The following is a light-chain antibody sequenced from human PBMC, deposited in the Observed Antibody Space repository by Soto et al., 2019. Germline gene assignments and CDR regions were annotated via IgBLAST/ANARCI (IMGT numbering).Light chain of an antibody. J-gene: IGKJ4*01. CDR3: HQYGTSPLT. Sequence: EIVLTQSPGTLSLSPGERATLSCRASQSVSSSYLAWYQQKPGQAPRLLIYGASSRATGIPDRFSGSGSGKDFTFTISRLEPEDFPVYYCHQYGTSPLTFGGGPKV. CDR2: GAS. V-gene: IGKV3-20*01. CDR1: QSVSSSY.